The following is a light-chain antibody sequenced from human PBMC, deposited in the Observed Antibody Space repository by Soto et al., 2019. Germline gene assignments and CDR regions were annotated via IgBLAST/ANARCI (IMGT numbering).Light chain of an antibody. V-gene: IGKV3-15*01. CDR2: DAA. CDR3: HQYNYWPQT. J-gene: IGKJ1*01. CDR1: QSVASD. Sequence: ELVVTQPPATLSVSPVQIATLSCRASQSVASDFAWYQQKAGQAPRLLIYDAATRATGIPARFSGSGSGTEFTLTISSLQSEDFAVYYCHQYNYWPQTFGEGSKV.